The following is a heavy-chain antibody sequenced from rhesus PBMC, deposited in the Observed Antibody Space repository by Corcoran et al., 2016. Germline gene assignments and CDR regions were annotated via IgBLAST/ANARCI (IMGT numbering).Heavy chain of an antibody. J-gene: IGHJ4*01. CDR3: ARSIAAAVFDY. D-gene: IGHD6-25*01. CDR1: GGSISDSYR. V-gene: IGHV4S10*01. Sequence: QVQLQESGPGVVKPSETLSLTCAVSGGSISDSYRWSWIRQPPWKELEWIGYIYGSRTSPNYNPSLKSRVTISTDTSKNQFSLKLSSVTAADAAVYYCARSIAAAVFDYWGQGVLVTVSS. CDR2: IYGSRTSP.